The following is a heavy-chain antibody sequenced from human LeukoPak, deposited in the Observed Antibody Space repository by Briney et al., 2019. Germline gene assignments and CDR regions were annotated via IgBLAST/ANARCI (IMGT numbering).Heavy chain of an antibody. CDR1: GGSINSGGYY. J-gene: IGHJ5*02. D-gene: IGHD2-2*01. Sequence: SQTLSLTCTVSGGSINSGGYYWNWIRQHPGKGLEWIGYIYYTGRTFYNPSLKSRVAMSVDTSKNQFSPRLSSVTAADTAVYYCARGYCTATSCYFPLKGFDPWGQGTLVTVSS. CDR2: IYYTGRT. V-gene: IGHV4-31*03. CDR3: ARGYCTATSCYFPLKGFDP.